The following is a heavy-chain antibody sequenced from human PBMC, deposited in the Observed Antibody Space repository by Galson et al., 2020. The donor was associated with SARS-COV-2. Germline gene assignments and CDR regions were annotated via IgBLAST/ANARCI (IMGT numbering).Heavy chain of an antibody. CDR3: AKGVEGFDY. V-gene: IGHV3-30*02. CDR2: IRYDGSNE. J-gene: IGHJ4*02. Sequence: GGSLRLSCVASGFIFTSHGMHWVRQAPGKGLEWVAFIRYDGSNEYYADFVKGRFTISRDNSKNTLYLQMNSLRAEDTALYYCAKGVEGFDYWGQGTLVTVSS. CDR1: GFIFTSHG.